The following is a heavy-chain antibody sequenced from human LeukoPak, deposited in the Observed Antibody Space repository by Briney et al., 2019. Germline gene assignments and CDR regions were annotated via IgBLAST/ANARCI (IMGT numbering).Heavy chain of an antibody. CDR2: INSDGSST. J-gene: IGHJ4*02. V-gene: IGHV3-74*01. CDR1: GFTFSSYW. CDR3: ARSDLDRSFDY. Sequence: GGSLRLSCAASGFTFSSYWMHWVRQAPGKGLVWVSRINSDGSSTSYADSVKGRFTISRDNAKSTLYLQMNSLRAEDTAVYYCARSDLDRSFDYWGQGTLVTVSS.